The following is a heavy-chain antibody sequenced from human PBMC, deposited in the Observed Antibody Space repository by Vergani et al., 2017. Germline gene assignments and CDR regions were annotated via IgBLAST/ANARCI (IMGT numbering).Heavy chain of an antibody. Sequence: EVQLVESGGGLVQPGGSLRLSCAASGFTFSSYSMNWVRQAPGKGLEWVSYISSSSSTIYYADSVKGRFTISRDNAKNSLYLQMNSLRAEDTAVYYCAREKYSGSYYYYGMDVWGQGTTVTVSS. CDR2: ISSSSSTI. V-gene: IGHV3-48*01. J-gene: IGHJ6*02. D-gene: IGHD1-26*01. CDR3: AREKYSGSYYYYGMDV. CDR1: GFTFSSYS.